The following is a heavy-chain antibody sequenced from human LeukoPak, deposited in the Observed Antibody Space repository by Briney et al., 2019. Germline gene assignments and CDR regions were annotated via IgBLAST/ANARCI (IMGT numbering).Heavy chain of an antibody. V-gene: IGHV1-2*02. D-gene: IGHD3-3*01. Sequence: ASVKVSCKASGCTFTGYYMHWVQQAPGQGLEWMGWINFNSGGTKYAQKFQGRVTMTRDTSTTTAHMELSRPRYDDTAVYYCSFGVLVLASFDDWGQGTLVRVSS. CDR2: INFNSGGT. CDR3: SFGVLVLASFDD. CDR1: GCTFTGYY. J-gene: IGHJ4*02.